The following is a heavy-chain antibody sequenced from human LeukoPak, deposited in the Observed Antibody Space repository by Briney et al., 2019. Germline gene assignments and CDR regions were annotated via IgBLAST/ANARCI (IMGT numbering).Heavy chain of an antibody. CDR2: TNTGNP. J-gene: IGHJ3*02. Sequence: TNTGNPTYAQGFTGRFVFSLDTSVSTAYLQISSLKAEDTAVYYCARDWVAVAGTGAFDIWGQGTMVTVSS. CDR3: ARDWVAVAGTGAFDI. V-gene: IGHV7-4-1*02. D-gene: IGHD6-19*01.